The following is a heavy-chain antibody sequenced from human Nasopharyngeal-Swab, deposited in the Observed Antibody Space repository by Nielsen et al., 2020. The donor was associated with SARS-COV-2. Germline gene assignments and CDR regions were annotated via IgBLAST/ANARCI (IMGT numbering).Heavy chain of an antibody. CDR2: INTNTGNP. V-gene: IGHV7-4-1*02. Sequence: ASVQVSCKASGYTFTSYAMNWVRQAPGQGLEWMGRINTNTGNPTYAQGFTGRFVFSLDTSVSTAYLQISSLKAEDTAVYYCARGGLLRHPRPWGQGTLVTVSS. J-gene: IGHJ5*02. CDR1: GYTFTSYA. CDR3: ARGGLLRHPRP.